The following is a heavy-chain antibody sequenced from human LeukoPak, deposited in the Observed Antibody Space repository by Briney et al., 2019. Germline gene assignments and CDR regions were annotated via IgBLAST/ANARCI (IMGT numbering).Heavy chain of an antibody. J-gene: IGHJ3*02. CDR1: GLTFNSSG. V-gene: IGHV3-21*01. CDR3: ARGSDEFDI. Sequence: KSGGSLRLSCTAPGLTFNSSGMNWVRQAPGKGLEWVSSITPGSSYIYYADSMKGRFTVSRDNAKNSLYLHMNSLRAEDTAIYYCARGSDEFDIWGQGTMVTVSS. CDR2: ITPGSSYI.